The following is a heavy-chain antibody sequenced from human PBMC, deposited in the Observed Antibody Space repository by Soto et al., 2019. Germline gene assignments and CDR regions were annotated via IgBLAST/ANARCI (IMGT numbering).Heavy chain of an antibody. Sequence: SVKVSCKASGFTFTSSAVQWVRQARGQRLEWIGWIVVGSGNTNYAQKFQERVTITRDMSTSTAYMELSSLRSEDTAVYYCAAPLVRGNGVHYYYGMDVWGQGTTVTVSS. CDR3: AAPLVRGNGVHYYYGMDV. V-gene: IGHV1-58*01. CDR1: GFTFTSSA. D-gene: IGHD2-8*01. CDR2: IVVGSGNT. J-gene: IGHJ6*02.